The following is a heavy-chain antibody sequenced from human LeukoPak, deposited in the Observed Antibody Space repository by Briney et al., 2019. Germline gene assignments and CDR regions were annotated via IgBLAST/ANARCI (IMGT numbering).Heavy chain of an antibody. CDR3: ARDQTLYYDSSGIDY. J-gene: IGHJ4*02. CDR2: IIPILGIA. CDR1: GYTFTSYA. Sequence: SVKVSCKASGYTFTSYAISWVRQAPGQGLEWMGRIIPILGIANYAQKFQGRVTITADKSTSTAYMELSSLRSEDTAVYYCARDQTLYYDSSGIDYWGQGTLVTVSS. D-gene: IGHD3-22*01. V-gene: IGHV1-69*04.